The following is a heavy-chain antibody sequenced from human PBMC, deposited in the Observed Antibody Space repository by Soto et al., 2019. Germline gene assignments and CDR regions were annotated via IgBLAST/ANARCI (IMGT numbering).Heavy chain of an antibody. J-gene: IGHJ4*02. V-gene: IGHV4-30-4*01. D-gene: IGHD1-7*01. CDR1: GGSISSGNYY. CDR3: ATMGTPATGLYYFDY. CDR2: ISYGGST. Sequence: SETLSLTCTVSGGSISSGNYYWSWIRQPPGKGLEWIGFISYGGSTYYSASLKSRFTISVDTSKNQFSLNLSFVTAADTAVYYWATMGTPATGLYYFDYWGQGTLVTVSS.